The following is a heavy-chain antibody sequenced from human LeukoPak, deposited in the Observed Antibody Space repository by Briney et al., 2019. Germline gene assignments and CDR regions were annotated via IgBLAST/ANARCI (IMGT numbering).Heavy chain of an antibody. Sequence: ASVKVSCKASGYTFTSYYMHWVRQAPGQGLEWMGIINPSGGSTSYAQKFQGRVTMTRDMSTSTVYMELSRLRSDDTAVYYCAVCDYYYYMDVWGKGTTVTVSS. CDR2: INPSGGST. CDR3: AVCDYYYYMDV. CDR1: GYTFTSYY. V-gene: IGHV1-46*01. J-gene: IGHJ6*03.